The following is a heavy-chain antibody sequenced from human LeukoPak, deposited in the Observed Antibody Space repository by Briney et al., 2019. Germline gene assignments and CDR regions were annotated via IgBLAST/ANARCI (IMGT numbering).Heavy chain of an antibody. CDR2: IYASGNT. CDR1: GGSISSYY. D-gene: IGHD2-2*01. V-gene: IGHV4-4*07. J-gene: IGHJ3*02. CDR3: AKTAAIDNGAFDI. Sequence: ASETLSLTCTVSGGSISSYYWSWVRQPAGKGLEWIGRIYASGNTNYNPSLKGRVTMTVDTSKNQFSLNLSSVTAADTAVYYCAKTAAIDNGAFDIWGQGTMVTVSS.